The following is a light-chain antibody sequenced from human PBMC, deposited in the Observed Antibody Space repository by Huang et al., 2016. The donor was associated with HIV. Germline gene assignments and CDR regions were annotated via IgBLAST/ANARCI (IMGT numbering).Light chain of an antibody. Sequence: DIQMTQSPSSLSASVGDRVTITCRANQSVTKYLNWYQQKPGKAPKRLIYGASSLQSGVQARFSGSGSGTDFTLTISSLQPEDFATYYCQQSSSPPPTFGPGTKVDI. J-gene: IGKJ3*01. CDR1: QSVTKY. V-gene: IGKV1-39*01. CDR3: QQSSSPPPT. CDR2: GAS.